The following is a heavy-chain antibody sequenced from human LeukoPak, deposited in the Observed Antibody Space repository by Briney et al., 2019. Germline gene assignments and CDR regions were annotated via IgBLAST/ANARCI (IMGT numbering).Heavy chain of an antibody. CDR1: GFVFDEHG. D-gene: IGHD2-2*01. V-gene: IGHV3-20*04. CDR2: INWSGKST. CDR3: ARAPITSPFYFDY. J-gene: IGHJ4*02. Sequence: GGPLRLSCTASGFVFDEHGMTWVRQVPGKGLEWVSGINWSGKSTSYGDPVRGRFTISRDNAKNSLSLQMDSLRAEDTALYYCARAPITSPFYFDYWGQGTLVTVSS.